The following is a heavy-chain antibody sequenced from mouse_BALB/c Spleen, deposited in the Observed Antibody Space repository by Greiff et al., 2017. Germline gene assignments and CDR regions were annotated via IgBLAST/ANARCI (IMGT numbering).Heavy chain of an antibody. CDR3: TGSYYRYDGYAMDY. CDR2: INPSNGGT. V-gene: IGHV1S81*02. Sequence: QVQLQQSGAELVKPGASVKLSCKASGYTFTSYYMYWVKQRPGQGLEWIGEINPSNGGTNFTEKFKSKATLTVDKSSSTAYMQLSSLTSEDSAVYYCTGSYYRYDGYAMDYWGQGTSVTVSS. CDR1: GYTFTSYY. D-gene: IGHD2-14*01. J-gene: IGHJ4*01.